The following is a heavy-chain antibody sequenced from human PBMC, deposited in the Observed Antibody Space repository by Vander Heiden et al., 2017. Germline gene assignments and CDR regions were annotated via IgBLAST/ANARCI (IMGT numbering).Heavy chain of an antibody. J-gene: IGHJ6*02. V-gene: IGHV1-8*01. CDR2: MNPNSGNT. CDR1: GYPFPRYD. Sequence: QVQLVQSGAEVKKPGASVKVSCKASGYPFPRYDIHGVRQATGQGLEWMGWMNPNSGNTGYAQKFQGRVTMTRNTSISTAYMELSSLRSEDTAVYYCASVRGMITFGGVIVPYGMDVWGQGTTVTVSS. D-gene: IGHD3-16*02. CDR3: ASVRGMITFGGVIVPYGMDV.